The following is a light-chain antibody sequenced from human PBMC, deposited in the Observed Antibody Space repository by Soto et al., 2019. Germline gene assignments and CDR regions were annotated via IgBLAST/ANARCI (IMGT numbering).Light chain of an antibody. CDR2: GAS. CDR1: QSVSSSY. Sequence: EIVVTQSPGTLSLSPGERATLCCRASQSVSSSYLACYQQKPGQAPRLLIYGASSRATGIPDRFSGSGSGTDFTLTISRLEPEDFAVYYCQQYGSSPLYTFGQGTQLELK. V-gene: IGKV3-20*01. CDR3: QQYGSSPLYT. J-gene: IGKJ2*01.